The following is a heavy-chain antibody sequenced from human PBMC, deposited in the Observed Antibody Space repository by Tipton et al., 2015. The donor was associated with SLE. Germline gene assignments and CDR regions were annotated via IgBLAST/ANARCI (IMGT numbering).Heavy chain of an antibody. Sequence: TLSLTCAVYGGSFSVCYWSWIRQSPGKGLEWIGEINQSGSTNYNPSLKGRVTISLDMSRNQFSLILSSVTAADTAVYYCARASWDHRGSGSFSDYWGQGKLVTVSS. CDR2: INQSGST. J-gene: IGHJ4*02. D-gene: IGHD3-10*01. CDR1: GGSFSVCY. V-gene: IGHV4-34*01. CDR3: ARASWDHRGSGSFSDY.